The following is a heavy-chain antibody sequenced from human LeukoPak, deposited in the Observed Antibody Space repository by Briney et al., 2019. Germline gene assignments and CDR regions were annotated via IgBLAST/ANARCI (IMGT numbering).Heavy chain of an antibody. D-gene: IGHD6-6*01. Sequence: SETLSLTCALYVGSLSVYYWSCIRHPPGKGVECIGEINHSESTNYNPSLKSRVTISVDTAKNQFSLKLSSVTAAATAVYYCARGLKSSIAARRGDVKDYWGQGTLVTVSS. V-gene: IGHV4-34*01. CDR2: INHSEST. J-gene: IGHJ4*02. CDR1: VGSLSVYY. CDR3: ARGLKSSIAARRGDVKDY.